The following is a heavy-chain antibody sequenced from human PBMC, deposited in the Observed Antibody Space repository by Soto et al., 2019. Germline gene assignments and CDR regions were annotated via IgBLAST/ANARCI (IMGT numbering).Heavy chain of an antibody. CDR1: GYTFTGYY. CDR3: ARVAGGTYWFAR. V-gene: IGHV1-2*02. CDR2: INPNSGGA. D-gene: IGHD3-16*01. Sequence: QVQLVQSGAEVKKPGASVKVSCKASGYTFTGYYIHWVRQAPGQGLEWMGWINPNSGGANFAQKYPGRVTRTGDTSISTGYRELNRLTSDDTAVYYCARVAGGTYWFARWGQGTLVTVSS. J-gene: IGHJ5*02.